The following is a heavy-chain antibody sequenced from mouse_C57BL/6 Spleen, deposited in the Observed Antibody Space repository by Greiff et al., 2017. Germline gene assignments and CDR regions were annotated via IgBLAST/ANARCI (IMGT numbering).Heavy chain of an antibody. Sequence: VQLQQSGPELVKPGASVKISCKASGYTFTDYYMNWVKQSHGKSLEWLGDINPNNGGTSYNQKFKGKATLTVDKSSSTAYMELRSLTSEDSAVYYCARGYGSSYGYFDYWGQGTTLTVSS. CDR1: GYTFTDYY. CDR2: INPNNGGT. D-gene: IGHD1-1*01. V-gene: IGHV1-26*01. CDR3: ARGYGSSYGYFDY. J-gene: IGHJ2*01.